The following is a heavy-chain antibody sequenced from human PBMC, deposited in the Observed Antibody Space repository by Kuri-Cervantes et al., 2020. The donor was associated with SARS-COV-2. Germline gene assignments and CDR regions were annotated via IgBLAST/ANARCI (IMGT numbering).Heavy chain of an antibody. CDR2: ISYDGSNK. CDR1: EFTFSSYA. J-gene: IGHJ4*02. CDR3: AKGHDFWSAILDY. Sequence: GESLKISCAASEFTFSSYAMHWVRQAPGKGLEWVAVISYDGSNKYYADSVKGRFTISRDNSKNTLYLQMNGLRAEDTAVYYCAKGHDFWSAILDYWGQGTLVTVSS. D-gene: IGHD3-3*01. V-gene: IGHV3-30*04.